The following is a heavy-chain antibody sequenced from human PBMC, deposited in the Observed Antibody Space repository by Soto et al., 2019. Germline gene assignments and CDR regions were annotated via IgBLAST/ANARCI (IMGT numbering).Heavy chain of an antibody. J-gene: IGHJ4*02. CDR1: VDSVSSNSAA. CDR3: VRDEGGLDFDY. CDR2: TYYRSKWYN. D-gene: IGHD1-26*01. Sequence: PSQTLSLTCDISVDSVSSNSAAWNLISQSPSRGLEWLGRTYYRSKWYNDYAPSVMGRITINTDTSKNQFTLQLNSVTPEDTAVYFCVRDEGGLDFDYWCQGTLVPVSS. V-gene: IGHV6-1*01.